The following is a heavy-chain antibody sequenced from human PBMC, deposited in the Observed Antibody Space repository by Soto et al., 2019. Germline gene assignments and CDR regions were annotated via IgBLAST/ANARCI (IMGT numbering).Heavy chain of an antibody. CDR2: IYSTGNT. CDR3: RSSSRYSTDV. V-gene: IGHV4-39*01. D-gene: IGHD6-13*01. J-gene: IGHJ6*02. Sequence: QLHLQESGSGLVKPSETLSLSCTVSGGSITSSSYWGWIRQPPGKGLEWIGSIYSTGNTYYNPSLKGRVTISADTSKNQFSLNLISVTAADTAVYYCRSSSRYSTDVWGQGTTVTVSS. CDR1: GGSITSSSY.